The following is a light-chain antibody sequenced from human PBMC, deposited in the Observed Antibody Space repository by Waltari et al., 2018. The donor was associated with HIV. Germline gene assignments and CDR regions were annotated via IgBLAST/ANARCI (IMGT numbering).Light chain of an antibody. CDR2: DVS. J-gene: IGLJ2*01. Sequence: QSALIQPRSVSGSPGQSVTISCTGTSSDVGVYNFVSWYQQHPGKAPKLMIYDVSKRPSGVPDRFSGSKSGNTASLTISGLQAEDEADYYCCSYAGSYPVVFGGGTTLTVL. CDR1: SSDVGVYNF. V-gene: IGLV2-11*01. CDR3: CSYAGSYPVV.